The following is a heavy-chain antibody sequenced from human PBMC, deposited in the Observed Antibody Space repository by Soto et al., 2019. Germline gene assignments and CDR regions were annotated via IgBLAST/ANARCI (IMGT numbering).Heavy chain of an antibody. CDR3: AKDVGWFRVDN. CDR2: IKQDGSEK. CDR1: GFSFSDYW. D-gene: IGHD3-10*01. Sequence: EVQLVESGGGLVQPGGSLRLSCAASGFSFSDYWMIWVRQPPGKGLEWVANIKQDGSEKYYVDSVRGRFTISRDNAKNSPYLQMNSLRAEDTAVYFCAKDVGWFRVDNWGQGTLVTVTS. J-gene: IGHJ4*02. V-gene: IGHV3-7*04.